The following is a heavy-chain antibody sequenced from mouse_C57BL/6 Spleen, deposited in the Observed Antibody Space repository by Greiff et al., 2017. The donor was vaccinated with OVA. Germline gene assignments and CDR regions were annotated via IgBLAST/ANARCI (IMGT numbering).Heavy chain of an antibody. CDR1: GYTFTNYW. J-gene: IGHJ3*01. CDR2: IYPGGGYT. D-gene: IGHD2-1*01. V-gene: IGHV1-63*01. Sequence: VQLQQSGAELVRPGTSVKMSCKASGYTFTNYWIGWAKQRPGHGLEWIGDIYPGGGYTNYNEKFKGKATLTADKSSSTAYMQFSSLTSEDSAIYYCARSGGNPGFAYWGQGTLVTVSA. CDR3: ARSGGNPGFAY.